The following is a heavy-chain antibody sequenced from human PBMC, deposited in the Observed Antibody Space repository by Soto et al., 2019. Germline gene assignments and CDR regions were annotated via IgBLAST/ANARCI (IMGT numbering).Heavy chain of an antibody. J-gene: IGHJ4*02. CDR3: ARDCYYGSGSYNYFDY. Sequence: APVNVSGKASGYTFISYGMRWVRQAQGQGLEWMGWINADNGNTKYSQKFQGRVTITRDTSASTAYMELSSLRSEDTAVYYCARDCYYGSGSYNYFDYWGQGTLVTVSS. D-gene: IGHD3-10*01. CDR2: INADNGNT. V-gene: IGHV1-3*01. CDR1: GYTFISYG.